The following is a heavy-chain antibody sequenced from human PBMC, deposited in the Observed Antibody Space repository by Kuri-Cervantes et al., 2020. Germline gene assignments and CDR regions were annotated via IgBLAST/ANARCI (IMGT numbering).Heavy chain of an antibody. CDR2: INPNSGGT. J-gene: IGHJ4*02. V-gene: IGHV1-2*02. CDR1: GYTFTGYY. D-gene: IGHD3-22*01. Sequence: ASVKVSCKASGYTFTGYYMHWVRQAPGQGLEWMGWINPNSGGTNYAQKFQGRVTMTRDTSISTAYMELSRLRSDDTAVYYCATSLLYDSSGYYDYWGQGTLVTVSS. CDR3: ATSLLYDSSGYYDY.